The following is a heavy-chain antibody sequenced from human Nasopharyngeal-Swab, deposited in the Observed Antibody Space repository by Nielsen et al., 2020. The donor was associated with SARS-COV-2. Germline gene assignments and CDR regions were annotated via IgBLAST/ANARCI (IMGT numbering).Heavy chain of an antibody. V-gene: IGHV1-2*02. CDR3: ARAKYSGYEVYY. J-gene: IGHJ4*02. CDR2: INPNSGGT. Sequence: VKVSCKASGYTFTGYYMHWVRQAPGQGLEWMGWINPNSGGTNYAQKFQGRVTMTRDTSISTAYMELSRLRSDDTAVYYCARAKYSGYEVYYWGQGTLVTVSS. CDR1: GYTFTGYY. D-gene: IGHD5-12*01.